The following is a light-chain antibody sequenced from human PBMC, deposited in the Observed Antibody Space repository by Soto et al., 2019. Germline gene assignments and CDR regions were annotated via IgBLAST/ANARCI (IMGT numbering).Light chain of an antibody. CDR2: DAS. CDR1: QSVSSY. V-gene: IGKV3-11*01. J-gene: IGKJ1*01. Sequence: EILLTQSPATLSLSPGERATLSCRASQSVSSYLAWYQQRPGQAPRLLIYDASNGATGIPARFSGSGSGTDFTLTISSLEPEDFAVYYCQQRSNWPPWTFGQGTKVDIK. CDR3: QQRSNWPPWT.